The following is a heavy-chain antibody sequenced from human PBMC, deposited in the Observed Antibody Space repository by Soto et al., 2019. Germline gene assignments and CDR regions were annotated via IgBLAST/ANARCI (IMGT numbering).Heavy chain of an antibody. CDR1: GFTFDDYA. CDR3: AKDPTDSSSWYNVALDI. J-gene: IGHJ3*02. D-gene: IGHD6-13*01. Sequence: SLRLSCAASGFTFDDYAMHWVRQAPGKGLEWVSGISWNSGSIGYADSVKGRFTISRDNAKNSLYLQMNSLRAEDTDLYYCAKDPTDSSSWYNVALDIWGQGTMVTVSS. CDR2: ISWNSGSI. V-gene: IGHV3-9*01.